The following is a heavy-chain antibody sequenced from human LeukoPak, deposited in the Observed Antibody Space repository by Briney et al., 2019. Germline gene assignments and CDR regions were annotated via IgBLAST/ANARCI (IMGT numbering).Heavy chain of an antibody. D-gene: IGHD2-15*01. Sequence: ASVKVSCKASGYTFTSYGISWVRQAPGQGLEWMGWISAYNGNTNYAQKLQGRVTMTTDTSTSTAYMELRSLRSDDTAVYYCATHKDIVVVVAATWPYYFDYWGQGTLVTVSS. V-gene: IGHV1-18*01. CDR2: ISAYNGNT. CDR1: GYTFTSYG. J-gene: IGHJ4*02. CDR3: ATHKDIVVVVAATWPYYFDY.